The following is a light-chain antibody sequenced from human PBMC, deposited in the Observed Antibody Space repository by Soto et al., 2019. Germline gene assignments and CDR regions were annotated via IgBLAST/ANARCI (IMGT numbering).Light chain of an antibody. V-gene: IGKV3-20*01. Sequence: EIVLTQSPGTLSLSPEESATLSCSASQSVSSSFLAWYQQKPGQAPRLVIYDASTRAAGIPDRFSGSGSGTDFTLTISRLEPEDFAVYYCQQYGNSHRTFGQGTKLQI. CDR1: QSVSSSF. J-gene: IGKJ2*01. CDR3: QQYGNSHRT. CDR2: DAS.